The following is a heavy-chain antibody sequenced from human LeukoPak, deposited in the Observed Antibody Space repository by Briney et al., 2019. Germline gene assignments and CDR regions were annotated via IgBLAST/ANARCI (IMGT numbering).Heavy chain of an antibody. V-gene: IGHV4-59*01. Sequence: KPSETLSLTCTVSGGSISSYHWSWIRQPPGKGLEWIGHIYCSGSTNYNPSLKSRVTISVDTSKNQFSLKLSSVTAADTAVYYCARDLWFGEYYYYGMDVWGKGTTVTVSS. CDR1: GGSISSYH. CDR2: IYCSGST. CDR3: ARDLWFGEYYYYGMDV. J-gene: IGHJ6*04. D-gene: IGHD3-10*01.